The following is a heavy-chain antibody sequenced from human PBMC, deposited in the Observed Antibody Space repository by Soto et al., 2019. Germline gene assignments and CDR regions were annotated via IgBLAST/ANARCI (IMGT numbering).Heavy chain of an antibody. Sequence: SETLSLTCTVSGGSISSYYWSWIRQPPGKGLEWIGYIYYSGSINYNPSLKSRITISADTSNNQISLSLNCVTAAHTAVYYCASRSVSAPYYFDSWGQGTLLTVS. CDR1: GGSISSYY. V-gene: IGHV4-59*01. CDR3: ASRSVSAPYYFDS. J-gene: IGHJ4*02. D-gene: IGHD3-10*01. CDR2: IYYSGSI.